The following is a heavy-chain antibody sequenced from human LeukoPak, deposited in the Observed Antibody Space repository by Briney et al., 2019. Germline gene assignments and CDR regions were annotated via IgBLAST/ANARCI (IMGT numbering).Heavy chain of an antibody. D-gene: IGHD3-22*01. V-gene: IGHV3-23*01. J-gene: IGHJ4*02. CDR3: AKLTYYYDSSGPFDY. Sequence: PGGSLRLSCAASGFTFSSYAMSWVRQAPGKGLEWVSAISGSGGSTYYADSVKGRFTISRDNSKNTLYLQMNSLRAEDTAVYYCAKLTYYYDSSGPFDYWGQGTLVTVFS. CDR2: ISGSGGST. CDR1: GFTFSSYA.